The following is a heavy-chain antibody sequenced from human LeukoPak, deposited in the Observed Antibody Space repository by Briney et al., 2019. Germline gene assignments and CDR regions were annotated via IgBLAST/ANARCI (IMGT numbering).Heavy chain of an antibody. Sequence: SVKVSCKASGGTFSSYAISWVRQAPGQGLEWMGGIIPIFGTANYAQKFQGRVTITTDESTSTAYMELSSLRSDDTAVYYCARVRGYCSSTSCPAPLDYWGQGTLVTVSS. CDR2: IIPIFGTA. CDR3: ARVRGYCSSTSCPAPLDY. V-gene: IGHV1-69*05. J-gene: IGHJ4*02. D-gene: IGHD2-2*01. CDR1: GGTFSSYA.